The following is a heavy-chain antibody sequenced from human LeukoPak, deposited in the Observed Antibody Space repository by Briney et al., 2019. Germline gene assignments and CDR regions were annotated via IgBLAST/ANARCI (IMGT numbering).Heavy chain of an antibody. CDR2: MNPNSGNT. CDR3: ARGGVAAAGKGVDV. CDR1: GYTFTSYD. D-gene: IGHD6-13*01. Sequence: GASVKVSCKASGYTFTSYDINWVRQATGQGLEWMGWMNPNSGNTGYAQKFQGRVTITRNTSISTAYMELSSLRSEDTAVYYCARGGVAAAGKGVDVWGEGTTVTVSS. V-gene: IGHV1-8*03. J-gene: IGHJ6*04.